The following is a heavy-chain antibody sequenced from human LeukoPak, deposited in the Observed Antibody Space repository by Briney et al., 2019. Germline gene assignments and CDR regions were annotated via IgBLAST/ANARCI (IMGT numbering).Heavy chain of an antibody. CDR2: MNPNSGNT. J-gene: IGHJ4*02. D-gene: IGHD4-17*01. CDR1: GYTFTSYD. CDR3: ASSPSTVTTGYFDY. Sequence: GASVKVSCKASGYTFTSYDINWVRPATGQGLEWMGWMNPNSGNTGYAQKFQGRVTMTRNTSISTAYMELSSLRSEDTAVYYCASSPSTVTTGYFDYWGQGTLVTVSS. V-gene: IGHV1-8*01.